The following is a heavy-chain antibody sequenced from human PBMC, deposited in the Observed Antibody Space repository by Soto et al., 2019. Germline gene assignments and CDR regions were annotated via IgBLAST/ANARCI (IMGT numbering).Heavy chain of an antibody. D-gene: IGHD3-16*01. CDR2: IWYDGSNK. V-gene: IGHV3-33*01. Sequence: QVQLVESGGGVVQPGRSLRLSCAASGFTFSTYGMHWVRQAPGKGLEWVAVIWYDGSNKYYAASVTGRFTISRDNSKSMAYLQMNSLRAEDTAVYYCARDRLLGYSFGYRGQGSLVTVSS. CDR3: ARDRLLGYSFGY. J-gene: IGHJ4*02. CDR1: GFTFSTYG.